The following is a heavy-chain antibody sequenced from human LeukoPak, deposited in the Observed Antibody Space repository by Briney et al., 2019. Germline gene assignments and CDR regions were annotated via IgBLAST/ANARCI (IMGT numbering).Heavy chain of an antibody. V-gene: IGHV4-4*07. D-gene: IGHD3-3*01. CDR1: GGSISSYY. J-gene: IGHJ4*02. CDR2: IYTSGST. CDR3: ARDLTNYDFWSGYYSTHDY. Sequence: SETLSLTCTVSGGSISSYYWSWIRQPAGKGLEWLGRIYTSGSTNYNPSLKSRVTMSVDTSKNQFSLKLSSVTAADTAVYYCARDLTNYDFWSGYYSTHDYWGQGTLVTVSS.